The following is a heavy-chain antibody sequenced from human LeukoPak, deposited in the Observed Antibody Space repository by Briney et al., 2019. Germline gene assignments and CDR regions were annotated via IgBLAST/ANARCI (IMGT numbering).Heavy chain of an antibody. CDR3: ARHSIPAAKSLDY. V-gene: IGHV5-51*01. J-gene: IGHJ4*02. D-gene: IGHD2-2*01. Sequence: AGESLKISSKGSGXSFTSYCIGWVRQMPGKGLERMGIIYPGDSDTRYSPSFQGQVTISADKSISTAYLQWSRLKASDTAMYYCARHSIPAAKSLDYWGQGTLVTVSS. CDR1: GXSFTSYC. CDR2: IYPGDSDT.